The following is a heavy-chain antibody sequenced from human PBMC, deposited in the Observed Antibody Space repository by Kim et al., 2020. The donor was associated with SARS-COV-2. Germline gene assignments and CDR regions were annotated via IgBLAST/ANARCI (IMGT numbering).Heavy chain of an antibody. J-gene: IGHJ4*02. V-gene: IGHV3-43*01. CDR2: ISWDGGST. CDR3: AKDSNPMVRGVMCFDY. CDR1: GFTFDDYT. Sequence: GGSLRLSCAASGFTFDDYTMHWVRQAPGKGLEWVSLISWDGGSTYYADSVKGRFTISRDNSKNSLYLQMNSLRTEDTALYYCAKDSNPMVRGVMCFDYWGQGTLVTVSS. D-gene: IGHD3-10*01.